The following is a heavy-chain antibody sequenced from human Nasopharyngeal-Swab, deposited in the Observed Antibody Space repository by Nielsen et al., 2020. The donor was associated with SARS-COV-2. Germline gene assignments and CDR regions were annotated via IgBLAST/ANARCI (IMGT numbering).Heavy chain of an antibody. CDR3: ARDGPYVGYAFDD. Sequence: GSLRLSCTVSGGPISSYYWSWIRQPPGKGLEWIGNIYYSGSTNYNPSLKSRVTISADTSKKQSSLNLSSVTAADTAVYYCARDGPYVGYAFDDWGQGTLVTVSS. J-gene: IGHJ4*02. CDR1: GGPISSYY. V-gene: IGHV4-59*01. CDR2: IYYSGST. D-gene: IGHD5-18*01.